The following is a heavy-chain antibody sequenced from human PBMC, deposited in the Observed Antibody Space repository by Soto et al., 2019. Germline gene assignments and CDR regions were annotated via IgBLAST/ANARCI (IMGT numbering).Heavy chain of an antibody. CDR3: AGSTGDTWQLYYFDY. J-gene: IGHJ4*02. D-gene: IGHD7-27*01. CDR2: ISGLGGSK. CDR1: GFTFSAYS. Sequence: EVQLLESGGGLVQPGGSLRLSCAASGFTFSAYSMSWVRHAPGRGLEWVSGISGLGGSKYYADSVKGRFTISRDNSRNILYLQLNSLRAEDTAEYYCAGSTGDTWQLYYFDYWGQGTLLTVSS. V-gene: IGHV3-23*01.